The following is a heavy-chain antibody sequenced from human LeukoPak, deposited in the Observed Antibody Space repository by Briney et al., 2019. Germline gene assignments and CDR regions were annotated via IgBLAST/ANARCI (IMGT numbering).Heavy chain of an antibody. Sequence: SGTLSLTCTASGGSISSYYWSWIRQPPGKGLEWIGYIYYSGSTNYNPSLKSRVTISVDTSKNQFSLKLRSVTAADTAVYYCARVTGYVIEDYFDYWGQGTLVTVSS. V-gene: IGHV4-59*01. J-gene: IGHJ4*02. D-gene: IGHD3-22*01. CDR3: ARVTGYVIEDYFDY. CDR2: IYYSGST. CDR1: GGSISSYY.